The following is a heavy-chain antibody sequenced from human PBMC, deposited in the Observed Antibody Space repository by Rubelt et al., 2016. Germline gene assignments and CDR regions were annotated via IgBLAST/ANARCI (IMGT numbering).Heavy chain of an antibody. CDR3: ARLPKSGYNYGNYLDY. CDR1: GGSISSSSYY. D-gene: IGHD5-18*01. Sequence: QLQLQESGPGLVKPSETLSLTCTVSGGSISSSSYYWGWIRQPPGKGLEWIGSIYYSGSTYYNPSLKSRVPISVDTSKNKLSLNVAALTAPDTAVYYCARLPKSGYNYGNYLDYWGQGTLVTVSS. J-gene: IGHJ4*02. V-gene: IGHV4-39*01. CDR2: IYYSGST.